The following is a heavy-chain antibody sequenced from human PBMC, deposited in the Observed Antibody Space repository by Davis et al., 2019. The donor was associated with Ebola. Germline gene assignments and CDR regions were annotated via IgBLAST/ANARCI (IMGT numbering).Heavy chain of an antibody. CDR3: ARDPFVTAGLHFDF. V-gene: IGHV3-23*01. J-gene: IGHJ4*01. CDR1: GFTFSSYA. Sequence: GESLKISCAASGFTFSSYAMSWVRQAPGKGLEWVSAIRGGGDRTYYADSVKGRFTISRDDASNSLYLQLNSLGVEDSAIYYCARDPFVTAGLHFDFWGHGTLVTVSS. D-gene: IGHD6-13*01. CDR2: IRGGGDRT.